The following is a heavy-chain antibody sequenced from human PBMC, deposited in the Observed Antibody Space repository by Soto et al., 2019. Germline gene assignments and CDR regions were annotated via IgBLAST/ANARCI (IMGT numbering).Heavy chain of an antibody. CDR1: EYSFANQW. V-gene: IGHV5-51*01. J-gene: IGHJ5*02. Sequence: GESLKISCKGSEYSFANQWIGWVRQMPGKGLEWEGIISPDTSRTLYSPSLQGQVTISVDKSISTVYLQWNSLKASDTAMYYCTKRLNDASKPRPWLDLWGQGTLVTVSS. CDR3: TKRLNDASKPRPWLDL. D-gene: IGHD1-1*01. CDR2: ISPDTSRT.